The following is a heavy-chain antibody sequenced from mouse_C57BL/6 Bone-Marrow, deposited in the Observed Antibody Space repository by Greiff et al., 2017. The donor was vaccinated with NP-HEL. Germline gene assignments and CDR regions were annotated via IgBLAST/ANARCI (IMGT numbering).Heavy chain of an antibody. CDR1: GFTFSDYG. V-gene: IGHV5-17*01. CDR3: ARVYYDYAFAY. J-gene: IGHJ3*01. Sequence: DVQLVESGGGLVKPGGSLKLSCAASGFTFSDYGMHWVRQAPEKGLEWVAYISSGSSTIYYADTVKGRFTISRDNAKNTLFLQMTSLRSEDTAMYYCARVYYDYAFAYWGQGTLVTVSA. CDR2: ISSGSSTI. D-gene: IGHD2-4*01.